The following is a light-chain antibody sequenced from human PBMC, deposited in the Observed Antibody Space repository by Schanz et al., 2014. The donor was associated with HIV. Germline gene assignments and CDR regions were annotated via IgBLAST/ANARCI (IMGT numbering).Light chain of an antibody. J-gene: IGKJ4*01. Sequence: EIVLTQSPGSLSLSPGGRATLSCGASQRISDSNFAWYQQKPGQAPRLLIYDASNRATGIPARFSGSGSGTDFTLTISSLEPEDFAVYYCQQRSNWPLTFGGGTKVEIK. V-gene: IGKV3-11*01. CDR1: QRISDSN. CDR2: DAS. CDR3: QQRSNWPLT.